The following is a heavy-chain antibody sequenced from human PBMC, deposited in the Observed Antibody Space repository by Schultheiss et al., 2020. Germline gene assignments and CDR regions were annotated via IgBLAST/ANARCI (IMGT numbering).Heavy chain of an antibody. D-gene: IGHD2-8*02. CDR3: AKSLVYYYYGMDV. V-gene: IGHV4-59*12. Sequence: SATLSLTCTVSGGSISSYYWSWLRQPPGKGLEWIGYIYYSGSTNYNPSLKSRVTISVDKSKNQFSLKMNSVTAADTAVYYCAKSLVYYYYGMDVWGQGATVTVSS. CDR1: GGSISSYY. CDR2: IYYSGST. J-gene: IGHJ6*02.